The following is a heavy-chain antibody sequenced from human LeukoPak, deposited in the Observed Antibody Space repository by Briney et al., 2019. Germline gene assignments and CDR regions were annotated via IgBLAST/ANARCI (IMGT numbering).Heavy chain of an antibody. J-gene: IGHJ4*02. D-gene: IGHD6-19*01. CDR3: ATSEYSSRWYFFDY. V-gene: IGHV3-23*01. CDR2: ISGSGGST. Sequence: GGSLRLSCAASGFTFSSYAMSWVRQAPGKGLEWVSAISGSGGSTYYADFVKGRFTISRDNSKNTLYLQMNSLRAEDTAVYYCATSEYSSRWYFFDYWGQGTLVTVSS. CDR1: GFTFSSYA.